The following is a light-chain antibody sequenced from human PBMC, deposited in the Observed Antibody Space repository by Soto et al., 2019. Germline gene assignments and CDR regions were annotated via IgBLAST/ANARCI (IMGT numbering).Light chain of an antibody. V-gene: IGKV3-20*01. CDR1: QSVAKNY. CDR2: AAS. J-gene: IGKJ1*01. Sequence: EIVLTQSPGTLSLSPGERATLSCRASQSVAKNYLAWYQQEAGQAPRLLIHAASNRATGITDRFSGSGSGTDVTLTISRLEPEDFAVYYCHQYASSPQTFGPGTKVEIK. CDR3: HQYASSPQT.